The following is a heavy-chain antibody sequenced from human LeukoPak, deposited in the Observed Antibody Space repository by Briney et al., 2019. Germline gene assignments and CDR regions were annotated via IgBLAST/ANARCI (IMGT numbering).Heavy chain of an antibody. V-gene: IGHV4-39*01. CDR1: GGSISSSSYY. J-gene: IGHJ4*02. D-gene: IGHD3-10*01. Sequence: PSETLSLTCTVSGGSISSSSYYWGWLRQPPGKGLEWIGSIYCSGSTYYNPSLKSRVTISVDTSKNQFSLKLSSVTAADTAVYYCARHSFPHYYGSGSYCFGYWGQGTLVTVSS. CDR2: IYCSGST. CDR3: ARHSFPHYYGSGSYCFGY.